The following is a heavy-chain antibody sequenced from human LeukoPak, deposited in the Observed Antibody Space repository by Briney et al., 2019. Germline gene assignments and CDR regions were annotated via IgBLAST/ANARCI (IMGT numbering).Heavy chain of an antibody. CDR1: GGSISSSSYY. CDR2: IYYSGST. CDR3: AGIAAATGGGGMDV. J-gene: IGHJ6*02. V-gene: IGHV4-39*07. Sequence: PSETLSLTCTVSGGSISSSSYYWGWIRQPPGKGLEWIGSIYYSGSTYYNPSLKSRVTISVNTSKNQFSLKLSSVTAADTAVYYCAGIAAATGGGGMDVWGQGTTVTVSS. D-gene: IGHD6-13*01.